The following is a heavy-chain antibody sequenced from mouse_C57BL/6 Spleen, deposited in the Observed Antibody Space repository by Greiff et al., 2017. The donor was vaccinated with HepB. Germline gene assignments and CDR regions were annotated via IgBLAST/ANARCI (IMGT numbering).Heavy chain of an antibody. J-gene: IGHJ4*01. Sequence: QVQLQQSGPGLVQPSQSLSITCTVSGFSLTSYGVHWVRQSPGKGLKWLGVIWSGGSTDYNAAFISRLSISKDNSKSQVFFKMNSLQADDTAIYYCASELGTAQAGYAMDYWGQGTSVTVSS. D-gene: IGHD3-2*02. V-gene: IGHV2-2*01. CDR2: IWSGGST. CDR3: ASELGTAQAGYAMDY. CDR1: GFSLTSYG.